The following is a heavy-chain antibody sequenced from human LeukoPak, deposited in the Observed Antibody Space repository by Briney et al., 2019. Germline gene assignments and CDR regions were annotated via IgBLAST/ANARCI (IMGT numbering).Heavy chain of an antibody. CDR3: ARYSDYGDYAIDY. CDR1: GGSISSYY. J-gene: IGHJ4*02. D-gene: IGHD4-17*01. CDR2: IYYSGST. Sequence: PSETLSLTCTVSGGSISSYYWSWIRQPPGKGLEWIGYIYYSGSTNYNPSLKSRVTISVDTSKNQFSLKLSSVTAADTAVYYCARYSDYGDYAIDYWGQGTLVTVSS. V-gene: IGHV4-59*08.